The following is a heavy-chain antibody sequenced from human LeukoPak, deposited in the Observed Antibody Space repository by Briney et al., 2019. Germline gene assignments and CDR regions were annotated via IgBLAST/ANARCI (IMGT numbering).Heavy chain of an antibody. J-gene: IGHJ3*02. CDR3: ARDVRGGVRGVTEIDI. Sequence: SVKVSCKASGGTFSSYAISWVRQAPGQGLEWMGGIIPIFGTANYAQKFQGRVTITADESTSTAYMELSSLRSEDTAVYYCARDVRGGVRGVTEIDIWGQGTMVTVSP. V-gene: IGHV1-69*01. CDR1: GGTFSSYA. D-gene: IGHD3-10*01. CDR2: IIPIFGTA.